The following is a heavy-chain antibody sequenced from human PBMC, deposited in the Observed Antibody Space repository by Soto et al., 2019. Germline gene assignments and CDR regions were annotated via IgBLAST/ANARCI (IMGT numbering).Heavy chain of an antibody. Sequence: QVHLVESGGGVVQPGGSLRLSCAASGFTFSRYAMHWVRQAPGEGLEWVAVISRDGSSKYYGDSVKGRFTVSRDNSNNTLYLSMNSLRPDDTAVFYGARSRNGAVPDSINFWGQGTLVTVSS. V-gene: IGHV3-30-3*01. CDR2: ISRDGSSK. D-gene: IGHD2-8*01. CDR3: ARSRNGAVPDSINF. CDR1: GFTFSRYA. J-gene: IGHJ4*02.